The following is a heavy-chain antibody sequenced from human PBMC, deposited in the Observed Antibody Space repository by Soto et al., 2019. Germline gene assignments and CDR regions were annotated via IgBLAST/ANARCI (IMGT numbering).Heavy chain of an antibody. CDR3: ARSVGGSNVNFDY. D-gene: IGHD3-10*01. V-gene: IGHV1-8*01. Sequence: QVQLVQSGAEVRTPGASVKVSCKASGYTFTSYDINWVRQATGQGPEWMGWMNPDSGNTGYVQKFLGRVTMTSNTAISTAYMELSRLRSEDTAVYYCARSVGGSNVNFDYWGQGTLVTVSS. CDR2: MNPDSGNT. CDR1: GYTFTSYD. J-gene: IGHJ4*02.